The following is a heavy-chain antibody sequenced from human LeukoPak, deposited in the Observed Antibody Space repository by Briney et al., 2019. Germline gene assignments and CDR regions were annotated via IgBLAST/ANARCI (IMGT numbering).Heavy chain of an antibody. J-gene: IGHJ4*02. CDR3: VRDANSGSFDY. CDR2: IYHSGSA. V-gene: IGHV4-30-2*01. D-gene: IGHD3-10*01. CDR1: GYSISSGYS. Sequence: SETLSLTCTVSGYSISSGYSWSWIRQPPGTGLEWIGYIYHSGSAYYNPSLRSRVTMSVDRSKNQFSLKLTSVTAADTAVYYCVRDANSGSFDYWGQGTLVTVFS.